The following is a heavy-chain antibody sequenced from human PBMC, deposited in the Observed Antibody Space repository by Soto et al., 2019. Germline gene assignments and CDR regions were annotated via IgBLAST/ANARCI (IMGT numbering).Heavy chain of an antibody. CDR2: IYYSGST. CDR1: GGSISSSSYY. CDR3: ARRDGSGSYLSLY. Sequence: QLQLQESGPGLVKPSETLSLTCTVSGGSISSSSYYWGWIRQPPGKGLEWIGSIYYSGSTYYNPSIKSRVTISVDTSKNQFSLKLSSVTAADTAVYYCARRDGSGSYLSLYWGQGTLVTVSS. D-gene: IGHD3-10*01. J-gene: IGHJ4*02. V-gene: IGHV4-39*01.